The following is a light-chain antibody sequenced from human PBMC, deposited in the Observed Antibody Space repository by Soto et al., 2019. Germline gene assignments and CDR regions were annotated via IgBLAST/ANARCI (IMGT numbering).Light chain of an antibody. CDR1: QGINSF. V-gene: IGKV1-9*01. J-gene: IGKJ4*01. CDR2: GAS. CDR3: QQYDNWPSVT. Sequence: DIQLTQSPSFLSASVGDRVTITCRASQGINSFLAWYQQEPGKAPNLLIYGASTLQNGVPSRFSGSGSGTEFTLTISSLQSEDFAIYYCQQYDNWPSVTFGGGTKVDIK.